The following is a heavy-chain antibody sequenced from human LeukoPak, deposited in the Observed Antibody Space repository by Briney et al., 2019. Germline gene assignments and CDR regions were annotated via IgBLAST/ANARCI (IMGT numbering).Heavy chain of an antibody. CDR2: ISYDGSKK. CDR1: GFTFSSYA. D-gene: IGHD6-25*01. CDR3: ARSSLAADY. Sequence: GGSLRLSCAASGFTFSSYAMHWVRQAPGKGLEWVAVISYDGSKKYYADSVKGRFTISRDNSKNTLYLQMNSLRAEDTAVYYCARSSLAADYWGQGTLVTVSS. J-gene: IGHJ4*02. V-gene: IGHV3-30-3*01.